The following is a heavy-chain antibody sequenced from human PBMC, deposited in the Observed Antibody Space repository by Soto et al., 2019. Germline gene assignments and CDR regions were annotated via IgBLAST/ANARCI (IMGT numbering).Heavy chain of an antibody. CDR2: IYYSGST. CDR1: GGSISSSSYY. D-gene: IGHD1-20*01. V-gene: IGHV4-39*01. Sequence: SETLSLTCTVSGGSISSSSYYWGWIRQPPGKGLEWIGSIYYSGSTYYNPSLKSRVTISVDTSKNQFSLKLSSVTAADTGGYDCARFDHNGQYFDSGGQGTLVTVS. CDR3: ARFDHNGQYFDS. J-gene: IGHJ4*02.